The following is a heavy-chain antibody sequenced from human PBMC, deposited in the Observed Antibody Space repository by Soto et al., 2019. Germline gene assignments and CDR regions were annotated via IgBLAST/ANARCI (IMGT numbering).Heavy chain of an antibody. V-gene: IGHV3-74*01. CDR1: GLTFSSYW. CDR3: VRTTLVVAAATREDY. CDR2: INSDGSST. J-gene: IGHJ4*02. D-gene: IGHD2-15*01. Sequence: EVQLVESGGGLVQPGGSLRLSCAASGLTFSSYWMHWVRQAPGKGLVWVSRINSDGSSTSYADSVKGRFTISRDNAKNTPYLQMNRLRAEDTAVYYCVRTTLVVAAATREDYWGQGTLVTVSS.